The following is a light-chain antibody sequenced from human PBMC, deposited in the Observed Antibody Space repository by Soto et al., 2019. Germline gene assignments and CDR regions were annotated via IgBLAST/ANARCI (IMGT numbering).Light chain of an antibody. J-gene: IGKJ3*01. CDR1: RSVGSH. CDR3: RQYDGRTPLT. V-gene: IGKV3-15*01. Sequence: VITPSPSSRPGSPGESATLSCRASRSVGSHLSWYQQRPGQAPTLLLYCASYRTTAIPARISGSGSATDFTLTISSMQSADFAVYFCRQYDGRTPLTFGPGTKVDIK. CDR2: CAS.